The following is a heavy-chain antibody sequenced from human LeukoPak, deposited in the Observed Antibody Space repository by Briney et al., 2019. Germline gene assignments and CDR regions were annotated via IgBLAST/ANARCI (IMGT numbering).Heavy chain of an antibody. CDR1: GDTFNSVA. J-gene: IGHJ6*04. CDR3: ARLSDPSKSPGPLDV. CDR2: IIPIFGTA. V-gene: IGHV1-69*13. D-gene: IGHD4-11*01. Sequence: SVRVSCKASGDTFNSVALSWVRLAPGQGLECRGGIIPIFGTANYAQRFRGRVTITSDESTSTAYMEINSLTSDDTAVYYCARLSDPSKSPGPLDVWGKGTTVTVSS.